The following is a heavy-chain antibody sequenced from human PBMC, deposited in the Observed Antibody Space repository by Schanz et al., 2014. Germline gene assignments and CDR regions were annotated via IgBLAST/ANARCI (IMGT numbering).Heavy chain of an antibody. V-gene: IGHV1-18*01. CDR1: DYFFSSYG. Sequence: QVQLVQSAAAVKKPGASVKVSCKASDYFFSSYGISWVRQAPGQGLEWMGWISPYNGNTKYAEKLEDRVTMTTDISTSTAYMQLRSLTSDDTAVYYCARVVRSDYLSELDFWGQGTQVIVSS. CDR2: ISPYNGNT. J-gene: IGHJ4*02. CDR3: ARVVRSDYLSELDF. D-gene: IGHD4-17*01.